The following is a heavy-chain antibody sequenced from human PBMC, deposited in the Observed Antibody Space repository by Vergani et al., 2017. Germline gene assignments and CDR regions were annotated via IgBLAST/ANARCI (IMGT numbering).Heavy chain of an antibody. CDR3: ARLDTAMVIDY. Sequence: QLQLQESGPGLVKPSETLSLTCTVSGGSISSSSYYWGWIRQPPGKGLEWIGSIYYNGRPYSSPSLKSRVTISVDTSKNQFSLKLRSVTAADTAVYYCARLDTAMVIDYWGQGTLVTVSS. J-gene: IGHJ4*02. CDR2: IYYNGRP. D-gene: IGHD5-18*01. V-gene: IGHV4-39*07. CDR1: GGSISSSSYY.